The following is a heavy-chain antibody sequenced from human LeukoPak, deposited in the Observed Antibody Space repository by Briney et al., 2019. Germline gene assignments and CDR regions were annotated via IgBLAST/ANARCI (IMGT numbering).Heavy chain of an antibody. Sequence: PGGSLRLSCAASGFTFSSYSMNWVRQAPGKGLEWVSYISRTGTTINYADAVKGRFTISRDNAKNSLYLQMNSLRVEDTAVYYCARNPMATVTYFDYWGQGTLVTVSS. CDR3: ARNPMATVTYFDY. CDR2: ISRTGTTI. J-gene: IGHJ4*02. D-gene: IGHD4-17*01. V-gene: IGHV3-48*01. CDR1: GFTFSSYS.